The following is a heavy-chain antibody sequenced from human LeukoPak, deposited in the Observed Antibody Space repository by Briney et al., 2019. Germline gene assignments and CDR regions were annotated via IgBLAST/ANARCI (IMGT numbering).Heavy chain of an antibody. D-gene: IGHD6-13*01. CDR3: ARDLRYLIAAPGQNY. CDR2: INPNSGGT. V-gene: IGHV1-2*02. CDR1: GYTFTGYY. J-gene: IGHJ4*02. Sequence: ASVKVSCKASGYTFTGYYMHWVRQAPGQGLEWMGWINPNSGGTNYAQKFQGRVTMTRDTSISTAYMELSRLRSDDTAVYYCARDLRYLIAAPGQNYWGQGTLVTVSS.